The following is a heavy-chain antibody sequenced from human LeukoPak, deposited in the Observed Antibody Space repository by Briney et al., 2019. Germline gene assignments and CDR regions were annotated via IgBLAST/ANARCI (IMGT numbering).Heavy chain of an antibody. Sequence: GGSLRLSCAASGFTFSSYGMNWVRQAPGKGLEGVSSISSSSSYIYYADSVKGRFTISRDNAKNSLYLQMNSLRAEDTAVYYCARDHYDFWSGYSTPDYYYYYMDVWGKGTTVTVSS. V-gene: IGHV3-21*01. J-gene: IGHJ6*03. D-gene: IGHD3-3*01. CDR2: ISSSSSYI. CDR1: GFTFSSYG. CDR3: ARDHYDFWSGYSTPDYYYYYMDV.